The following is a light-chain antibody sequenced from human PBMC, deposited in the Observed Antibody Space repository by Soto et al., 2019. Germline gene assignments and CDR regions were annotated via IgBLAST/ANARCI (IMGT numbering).Light chain of an antibody. CDR2: EVS. J-gene: IGLJ2*01. Sequence: QSVLTQPASVSGSPGQSVTISCTGTSSDVGGYHYVSWYQLHPGKAPKLILFEVSIRPSGVSYRFSGSKSGNTASLTISGLQAEDEADYFCSSYSISTALLFGTGTKLTVL. V-gene: IGLV2-14*01. CDR3: SSYSISTALL. CDR1: SSDVGGYHY.